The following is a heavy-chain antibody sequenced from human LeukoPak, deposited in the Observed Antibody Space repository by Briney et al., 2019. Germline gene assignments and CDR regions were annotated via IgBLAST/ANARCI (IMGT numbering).Heavy chain of an antibody. CDR2: INPNSGAT. J-gene: IGHJ4*02. CDR3: ARVKKLMPEFEF. CDR1: GYTLTELS. D-gene: IGHD2-2*01. V-gene: IGHV1-2*02. Sequence: ASVKVSFKVSGYTLTELSMHWGRQAPGQGLEWMGWINPNSGATKYAQKFQGRVSMTRDTSINTAYMDLTNLRSDDTAIFYCARVKKLMPEFEFWGQGTLVTVSS.